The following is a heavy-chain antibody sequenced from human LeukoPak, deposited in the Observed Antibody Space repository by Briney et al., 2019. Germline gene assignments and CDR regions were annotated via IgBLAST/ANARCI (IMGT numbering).Heavy chain of an antibody. V-gene: IGHV3-73*01. CDR3: TRQPYDYGDYHFDY. D-gene: IGHD4-17*01. CDR2: IRSKADNYAT. CDR1: GFTFSDSA. Sequence: GGSLRLSCAASGFTFSDSAMHWVRQASGKGLEWVGRIRSKADNYATRYAASVKGRFTISRDDLKNTAYLQMDSLKTEDTAPYYCTRQPYDYGDYHFDYWGQGTLVTVSS. J-gene: IGHJ4*02.